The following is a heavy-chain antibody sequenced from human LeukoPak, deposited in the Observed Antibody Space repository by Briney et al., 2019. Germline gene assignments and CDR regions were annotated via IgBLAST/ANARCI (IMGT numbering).Heavy chain of an antibody. CDR1: GGSISNYY. J-gene: IGHJ4*02. D-gene: IGHD6-19*01. V-gene: IGHV4-4*07. CDR3: ARVDTSGWHYFDD. Sequence: PSETLSLTCTVSGGSISNYYWSWIRQPAGKGLEWIGHIYTSASTNYNPSLKSRVTMSLDTSKNQFSLELNSVTAADTAAYYCARVDTSGWHYFDDWSQGTLVTVSS. CDR2: IYTSAST.